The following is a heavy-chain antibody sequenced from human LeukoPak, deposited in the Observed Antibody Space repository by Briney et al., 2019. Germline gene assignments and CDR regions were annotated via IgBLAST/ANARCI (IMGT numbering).Heavy chain of an antibody. Sequence: ASVKVSCKASGGTFSSYAISWVRQAPGQGLEWMGGIIPIFGTANYAQKFQGRVTMTRDTSTSTVYMELSSLRSEDTAVYYCARDSGYDGDYWGQGTLVTVSS. CDR2: IIPIFGTA. D-gene: IGHD5-12*01. CDR3: ARDSGYDGDY. V-gene: IGHV1-69*05. CDR1: GGTFSSYA. J-gene: IGHJ4*02.